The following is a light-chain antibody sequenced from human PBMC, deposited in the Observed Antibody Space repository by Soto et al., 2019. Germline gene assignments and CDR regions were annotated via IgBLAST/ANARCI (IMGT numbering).Light chain of an antibody. Sequence: EIVLTQSPATLSLSPGERATLSCRASQSVSSYLAWYQQKPGQAPRLLIYDASNRATGIPARFSGSGSGTDFTLTISSLEPEDFAVYYCQQRSNWPTXGPGTKVDIK. CDR2: DAS. V-gene: IGKV3-11*01. CDR1: QSVSSY. J-gene: IGKJ3*01. CDR3: QQRSNWPT.